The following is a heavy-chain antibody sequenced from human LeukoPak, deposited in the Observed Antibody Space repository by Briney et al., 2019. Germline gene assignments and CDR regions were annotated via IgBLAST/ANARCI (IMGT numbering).Heavy chain of an antibody. Sequence: SETLSLTCSVSGGSFSSSSYYWGWIRQPPGKGLEWIRSIYYSGSTYYNPSLKSRVTTSVDTSKNQFSLKLSSVTAADTAVYYCARDLGAWFDPWGQGTLVTVSS. CDR2: IYYSGST. CDR3: ARDLGAWFDP. D-gene: IGHD4/OR15-4a*01. CDR1: GGSFSSSSYY. V-gene: IGHV4-39*07. J-gene: IGHJ5*02.